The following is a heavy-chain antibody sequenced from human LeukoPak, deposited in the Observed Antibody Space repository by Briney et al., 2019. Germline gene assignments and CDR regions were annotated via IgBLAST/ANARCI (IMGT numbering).Heavy chain of an antibody. J-gene: IGHJ3*02. CDR1: GGSFSGYY. D-gene: IGHD2-2*03. V-gene: IGHV4-34*01. Sequence: SETLSLTCAVYGGSFSGYYWSWIRQPPGKGLEWIGEINHSGSTNYNPSLKSRVTISVDTSKNQFSLKLSSVTAADTAVYYCAMTLGYCSSTSCVRCPPYAFDIWGQGTMVTVSS. CDR2: INHSGST. CDR3: AMTLGYCSSTSCVRCPPYAFDI.